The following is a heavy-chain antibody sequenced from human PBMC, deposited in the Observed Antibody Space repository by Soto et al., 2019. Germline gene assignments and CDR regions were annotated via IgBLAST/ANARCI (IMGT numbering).Heavy chain of an antibody. J-gene: IGHJ6*02. CDR2: IYPSDSDI. Sequence: PGESLKISCKTSGYSFTSHWIAWVRQMPGKGLEWMGIIYPSDSDIRYRPSFQGQVTISVDKSISTAYLQWSSLKASDTATYYCARQDYSNYRGGMDVCGQGTTVTVSS. D-gene: IGHD2-2*01. CDR1: GYSFTSHW. V-gene: IGHV5-51*01. CDR3: ARQDYSNYRGGMDV.